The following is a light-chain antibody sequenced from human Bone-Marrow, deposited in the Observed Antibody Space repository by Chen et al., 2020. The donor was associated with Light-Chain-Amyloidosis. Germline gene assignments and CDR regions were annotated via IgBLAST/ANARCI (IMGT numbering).Light chain of an antibody. CDR1: NIGSTS. CDR3: QVWDRSSDRPV. J-gene: IGLJ3*02. Sequence: SYVLTQPSSVSVAPGQMVTIACWGNNIGSTSVHWYQQTPGQSTLLVVYDDSDRPSAIPERLSGSNSGNTATLTISRVEAGDEADYYCQVWDRSSDRPVFGGGTKLTVL. CDR2: DDS. V-gene: IGLV3-21*02.